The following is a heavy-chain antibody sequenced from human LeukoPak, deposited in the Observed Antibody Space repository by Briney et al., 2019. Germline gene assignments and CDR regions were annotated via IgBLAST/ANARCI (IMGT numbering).Heavy chain of an antibody. D-gene: IGHD5-18*01. CDR3: ATNVDTAMGFDY. V-gene: IGHV3-23*01. J-gene: IGHJ4*02. Sequence: GGSLRLSCAASGFTFSSYAMNWVRQAPGKGLEWVSGISGSGGSTYYADSVKGRFTISRDNSKNTLYLQMNSLRAEDTAVYYCATNVDTAMGFDYWGQGTLVTVSS. CDR2: ISGSGGST. CDR1: GFTFSSYA.